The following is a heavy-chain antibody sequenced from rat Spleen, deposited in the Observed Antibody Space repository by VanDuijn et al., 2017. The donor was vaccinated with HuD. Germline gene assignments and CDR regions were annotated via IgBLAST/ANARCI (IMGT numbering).Heavy chain of an antibody. Sequence: EVQLVESGGGLVQPGRSLKLTWAASGFTFSDYGMAWVRQAPTKGLEWVATISYGDSSDHISNYYQDPVTGRFTISRDNATLTLYLQMASLRSEDWASDYCSSHGKPGAYWYYYFWDPVTMVTVSS. V-gene: IGHV5-29*01. CDR1: GFTFSDYG. D-gene: IGHD5-1*01. CDR3: SSHGKPGAYWYYYF. CDR2: ISYGDSSDHISN. J-gene: IGHJ1*01.